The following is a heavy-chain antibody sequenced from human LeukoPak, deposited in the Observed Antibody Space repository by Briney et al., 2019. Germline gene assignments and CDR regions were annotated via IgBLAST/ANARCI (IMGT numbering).Heavy chain of an antibody. J-gene: IGHJ1*01. CDR3: ANLHYDFWSGYSNREYFQH. V-gene: IGHV3-23*01. Sequence: GGSLRLSCAASGFTFSSYAMSWVRQAPGKGLEWVSAISGSGSSTYYADSVKGRFTISRDNSKNTLYLQMNSLRAEDTAVYYCANLHYDFWSGYSNREYFQHWGQGTLVTVSS. CDR2: ISGSGSST. D-gene: IGHD3-3*01. CDR1: GFTFSSYA.